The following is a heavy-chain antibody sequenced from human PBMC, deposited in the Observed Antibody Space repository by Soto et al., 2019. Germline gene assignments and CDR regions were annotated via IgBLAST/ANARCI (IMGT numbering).Heavy chain of an antibody. D-gene: IGHD1-7*01. J-gene: IGHJ6*03. CDR1: GYTFTGYY. CDR2: INPNSGGT. CDR3: AREKITGTVSYYYYMDV. Sequence: ASVKVSCKASGYTFTGYYMHWVRQAPGQGLEWMGWINPNSGGTNYAQKFQGWVTMTRDTSISTAYMELSRLRSDDTAVYYCAREKITGTVSYYYYMDVWGKGTTVTVSS. V-gene: IGHV1-2*04.